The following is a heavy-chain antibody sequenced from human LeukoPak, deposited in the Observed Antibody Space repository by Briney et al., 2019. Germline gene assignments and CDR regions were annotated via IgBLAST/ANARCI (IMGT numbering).Heavy chain of an antibody. CDR3: ARVRDGYNDAYDI. V-gene: IGHV3-7*01. D-gene: IGHD5-24*01. CDR1: GFTFSSYW. Sequence: QPGGSLRLSCAASGFTFSSYWMSWVRQAPGKGLEWVANIKQDGSEKNYVDSVKGRFTISRDNAKNSLYLQMSSLRAEDTAVYYCARVRDGYNDAYDIWGQGTMVTVTS. J-gene: IGHJ3*02. CDR2: IKQDGSEK.